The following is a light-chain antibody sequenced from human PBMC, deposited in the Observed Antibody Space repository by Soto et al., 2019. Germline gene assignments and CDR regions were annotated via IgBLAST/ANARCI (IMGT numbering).Light chain of an antibody. CDR1: QSVTTY. CDR2: DAS. V-gene: IGKV3-11*01. Sequence: EIVLTQSPATLSLSPGERATLSCSASQSVTTYLAWYQQKPGQPPRLLIYDASNRATGIPARFSGSGSETDSAPAISSLEPGDFAVYFRQQRSYIITIGQGTRLQSK. CDR3: QQRSYIIT. J-gene: IGKJ5*01.